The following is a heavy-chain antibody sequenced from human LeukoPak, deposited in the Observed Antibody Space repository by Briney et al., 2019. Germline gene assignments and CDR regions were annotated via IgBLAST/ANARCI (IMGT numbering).Heavy chain of an antibody. D-gene: IGHD6-13*01. CDR1: GFTFSSYS. Sequence: KSGGSLRLSCAASGFTFSSYSMNWVRQAPGKGLEWVSSISSSSSYIYYADSVKGRFTISRGNAKNSLYLQMNSLRAEDTAVYYCARGLYRDSSSWYGVGWFDPWGQGTLVTVSS. J-gene: IGHJ5*02. V-gene: IGHV3-21*01. CDR2: ISSSSSYI. CDR3: ARGLYRDSSSWYGVGWFDP.